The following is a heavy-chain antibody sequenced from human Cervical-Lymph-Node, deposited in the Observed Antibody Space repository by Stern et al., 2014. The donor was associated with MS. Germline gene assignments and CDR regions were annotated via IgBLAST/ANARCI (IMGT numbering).Heavy chain of an antibody. CDR1: GGSISSSGYY. CDR3: ATTRWDLFTWNWFDP. V-gene: IGHV4-61*02. Sequence: VQLVESGPGLVKPSQTLSLTCTVSGGSISSSGYYWSWIRQPADKGLEWIGHIHDSGSTYYNPSLKSRVTISMDTAQNQFSLKLPSVTAADTAVYYCATTRWDLFTWNWFDPWGQGTLVTVSS. CDR2: IHDSGST. J-gene: IGHJ5*02. D-gene: IGHD1-26*01.